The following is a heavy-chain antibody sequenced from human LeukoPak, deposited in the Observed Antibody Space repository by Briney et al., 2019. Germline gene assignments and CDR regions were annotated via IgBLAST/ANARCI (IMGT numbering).Heavy chain of an antibody. J-gene: IGHJ3*02. D-gene: IGHD3-10*01. V-gene: IGHV3-7*01. CDR3: VRDDGHSYQYASRTYYYDAFDI. CDR1: GFTLSNYW. CDR2: INRDESDK. Sequence: GGSLRLSCAASGFTLSNYWMTWVRQAPGKGLEWVANINRDESDKHYVDSVEGRFTISRDNAKNSLYLQTNSLRAEDTAVYYCVRDDGHSYQYASRTYYYDAFDIWGQGTVVTVSS.